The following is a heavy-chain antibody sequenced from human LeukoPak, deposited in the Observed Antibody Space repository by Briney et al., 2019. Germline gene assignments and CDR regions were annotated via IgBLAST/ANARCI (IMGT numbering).Heavy chain of an antibody. Sequence: GGSLRLSCAASGFTVSSNFMNWVRQAPGKGLEWVSLITGGGDAYSADSVKGRFTISRDNSGNTVYLQMNSLRAEDTAVYYCARDVDGDGYSFFEYWGQGTLVTVSS. D-gene: IGHD5-24*01. CDR1: GFTVSSNF. V-gene: IGHV3-53*01. CDR2: ITGGGDA. CDR3: ARDVDGDGYSFFEY. J-gene: IGHJ4*02.